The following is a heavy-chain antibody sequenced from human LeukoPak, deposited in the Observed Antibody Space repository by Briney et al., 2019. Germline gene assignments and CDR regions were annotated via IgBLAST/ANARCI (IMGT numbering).Heavy chain of an antibody. J-gene: IGHJ6*03. CDR1: GASISSGSYY. CDR2: IYTSGST. V-gene: IGHV4-61*02. CDR3: ASRTPDDYYYYMDV. D-gene: IGHD2-2*01. Sequence: SETLSLTCTVSGASISSGSYYWNWIRQPAGKGLEWIERIYTSGSTNYNPSLKSRVTVSLDTSKNQFSLKLSSVTAADTAVYYCASRTPDDYYYYMDVWGKGTTVTVSS.